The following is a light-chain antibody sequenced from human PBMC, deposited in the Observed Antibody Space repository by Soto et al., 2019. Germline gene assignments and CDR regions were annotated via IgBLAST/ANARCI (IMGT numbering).Light chain of an antibody. J-gene: IGKJ1*01. CDR3: RHYGDSRWT. V-gene: IGKV3-20*01. CDR2: GAS. Sequence: EIVMTQSPATLSVSPGERATLSCRASQSFSSNYLTWYQQKPGQAPRPLIYGASTRATGITDRFSGGGSGSGFTLIISILEAEDFAVYYGRHYGDSRWTFGQGTKVDI. CDR1: QSFSSNY.